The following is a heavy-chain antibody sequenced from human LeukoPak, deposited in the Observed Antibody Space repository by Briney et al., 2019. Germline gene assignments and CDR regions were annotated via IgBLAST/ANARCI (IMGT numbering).Heavy chain of an antibody. Sequence: GGSLRLSCAASGFTFSSYAMSWVRQAPGKGLEWVSAISGSGGSTYYADSVKGRFTISGDNSKNTLYLQMNSLRAEDTAVYYCAKAGYYDSSGYFDYWGQGTLVTVSS. D-gene: IGHD3-22*01. CDR3: AKAGYYDSSGYFDY. CDR1: GFTFSSYA. V-gene: IGHV3-23*01. J-gene: IGHJ4*02. CDR2: ISGSGGST.